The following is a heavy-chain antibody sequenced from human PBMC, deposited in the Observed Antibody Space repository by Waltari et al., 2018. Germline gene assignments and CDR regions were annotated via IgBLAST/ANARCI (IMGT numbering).Heavy chain of an antibody. CDR2: LRSDGST. CDR1: GFPFSPYG. Sequence: EVQLVESGGGLVKSGWSLRLSCAASGFPFSPYGMNWVRQAPGKGLEWVSVLRSDGSTSYADSVKGRFTVSRDDSKNILYLEMNNLRADDTAVYFCAKGYYWDKSGYYRHFDDWGQGTRVTVS. CDR3: AKGYYWDKSGYYRHFDD. V-gene: IGHV3-66*01. D-gene: IGHD3-3*01. J-gene: IGHJ4*02.